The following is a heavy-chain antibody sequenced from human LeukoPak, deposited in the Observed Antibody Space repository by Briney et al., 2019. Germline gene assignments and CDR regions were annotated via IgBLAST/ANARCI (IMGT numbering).Heavy chain of an antibody. Sequence: SESLSLSCTVSGDSISGDYRRWIRQPPGKRLEWIGYIYYTGNTTYYPSLKSRITMTIDTSRKLFSLRLTSVTAAATAVYFCARHRGASFDSWGQGNLVTVSS. CDR1: GDSISGDY. D-gene: IGHD1-26*01. J-gene: IGHJ4*02. CDR2: IYYTGNT. V-gene: IGHV4-59*08. CDR3: ARHRGASFDS.